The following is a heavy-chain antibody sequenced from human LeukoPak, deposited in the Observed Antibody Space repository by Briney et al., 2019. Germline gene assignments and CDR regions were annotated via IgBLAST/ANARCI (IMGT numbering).Heavy chain of an antibody. Sequence: GGSLRLSCAASGFTFSNYAMHWVRQAPGKGLEYVSAISSNGGSTYYANSVKGRFTISRDNSKNTLYLQMGSLRVEDMAVYFCARGYSSAWSHFDYWGQGTLVTVSS. D-gene: IGHD6-19*01. CDR3: ARGYSSAWSHFDY. CDR1: GFTFSNYA. CDR2: ISSNGGST. J-gene: IGHJ4*02. V-gene: IGHV3-64*01.